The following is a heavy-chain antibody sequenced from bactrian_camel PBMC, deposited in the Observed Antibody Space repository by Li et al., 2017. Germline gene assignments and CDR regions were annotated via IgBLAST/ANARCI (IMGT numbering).Heavy chain of an antibody. J-gene: IGHJ6*01. Sequence: VQLVESGGGSVQAGGSLRLSCSASGFNFEDSGMSWYRKSSGDECEFVANIGRSGSTYLYEDSVKGRFTISRDNTKNTTSLQMNSLKSDDTGMYYCTSYFQCSTWGEGTQVTVS. CDR2: IGRSGSTY. CDR1: GFNFEDSG. D-gene: IGHD3*01. V-gene: IGHV3S60*01. CDR3: TSYFQCST.